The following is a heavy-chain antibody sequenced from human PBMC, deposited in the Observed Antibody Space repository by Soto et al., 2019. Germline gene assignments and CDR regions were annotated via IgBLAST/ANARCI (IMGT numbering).Heavy chain of an antibody. J-gene: IGHJ4*02. V-gene: IGHV3-74*01. CDR2: INSDGSST. D-gene: IGHD3-3*01. CDR3: ARSPLRFLELYYFDY. CDR1: GLTFSSYW. Sequence: PGSSLRLSCAASGLTFSSYWMHWVRQAPGKGLVWVSRINSDGSSTSYADSVKGRFTISRDNAKNTLYMQMSSLRAEDTAVYYCARSPLRFLELYYFDYWGQGTLVTVSS.